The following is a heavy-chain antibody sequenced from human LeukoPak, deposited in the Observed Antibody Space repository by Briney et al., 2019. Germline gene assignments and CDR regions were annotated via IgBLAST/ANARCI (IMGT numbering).Heavy chain of an antibody. J-gene: IGHJ4*02. Sequence: SETLSLTCAVYGGSFRGYYWSWIRQPPGKGLEWIGEINHSGSTNYNPSLKSRVTISVDTSKNQFSLKLSSVTAADTAVYHCARGQLWLSRWGQGTLVTVSS. D-gene: IGHD5-18*01. V-gene: IGHV4-34*01. CDR3: ARGQLWLSR. CDR1: GGSFRGYY. CDR2: INHSGST.